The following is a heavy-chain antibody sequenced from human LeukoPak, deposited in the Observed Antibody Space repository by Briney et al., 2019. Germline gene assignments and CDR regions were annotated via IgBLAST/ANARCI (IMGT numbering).Heavy chain of an antibody. V-gene: IGHV3-9*01. Sequence: GGSLRLSCAASGFTFDDYAMHWVRQVPGKGLEWVSGITRNSGIIAYADSVKGRFTISRDNANKSLYLHMNSLRPEDTAFYYCAKDILGTTSDAFDIWGQGAMVIVSS. CDR3: AKDILGTTSDAFDI. CDR1: GFTFDDYA. D-gene: IGHD1-7*01. CDR2: ITRNSGII. J-gene: IGHJ3*02.